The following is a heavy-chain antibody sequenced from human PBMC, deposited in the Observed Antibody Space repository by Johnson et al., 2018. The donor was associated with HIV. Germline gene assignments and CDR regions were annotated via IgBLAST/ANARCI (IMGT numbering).Heavy chain of an antibody. V-gene: IGHV3-7*03. CDR1: GFTFSSFW. CDR2: INVNGGER. D-gene: IGHD2-21*01. J-gene: IGHJ3*02. Sequence: VQLVESGGGLVQPGGSLRLSCAASGFTFSSFWMTWVRQAPGKGLEWVANINVNGGERYYVDSVKGRFTISRDNAKNSLYLQMNNLRPEDTALYYCVRSYSRTFDIWGQGTMVTVSS. CDR3: VRSYSRTFDI.